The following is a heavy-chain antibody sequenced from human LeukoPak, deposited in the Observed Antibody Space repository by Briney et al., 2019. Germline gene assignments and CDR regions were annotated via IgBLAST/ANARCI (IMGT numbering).Heavy chain of an antibody. D-gene: IGHD5-24*01. V-gene: IGHV4-34*01. CDR1: GGSFSRYY. Sequence: SETLSLTCAVYGGSFSRYYWRWIRQSPGEGREWIAENDHRGDTNYNPSVKGRVTISVDTSKNQFSLKGRSLSAADTAVYYCARGATISETGYFDFWGQGTLVTVSS. J-gene: IGHJ4*03. CDR3: ARGATISETGYFDF. CDR2: NDHRGDT.